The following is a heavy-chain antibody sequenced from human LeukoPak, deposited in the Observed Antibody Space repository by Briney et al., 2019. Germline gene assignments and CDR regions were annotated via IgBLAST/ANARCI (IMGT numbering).Heavy chain of an antibody. CDR1: GDSVSSNSAA. V-gene: IGHV6-1*01. CDR3: AREPYYDFWSGYLNY. D-gene: IGHD3-3*01. Sequence: SQTLSLTFAISGDSVSSNSAAWNWIRQSPSRGLEWLGSTYYRSKWYNDYAVSVKSRITINPDTSKNQFSLQLNSVTPEDTAVYYCAREPYYDFWSGYLNYWGQGTLVTVSS. CDR2: TYYRSKWYN. J-gene: IGHJ4*02.